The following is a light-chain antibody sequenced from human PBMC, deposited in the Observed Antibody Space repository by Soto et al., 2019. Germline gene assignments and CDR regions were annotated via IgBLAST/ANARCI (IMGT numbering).Light chain of an antibody. V-gene: IGKV3-15*01. J-gene: IGKJ1*01. Sequence: EIAMTQSPATLSVSPGERATLSFRASQSVSSNLAWYQQKPGQAPRLLIYGASTRGTGIPARFSGSGSGTEFTLTISSLQSEDFAVYYCQQYNNWPRTFGQGTKMEIK. CDR3: QQYNNWPRT. CDR2: GAS. CDR1: QSVSSN.